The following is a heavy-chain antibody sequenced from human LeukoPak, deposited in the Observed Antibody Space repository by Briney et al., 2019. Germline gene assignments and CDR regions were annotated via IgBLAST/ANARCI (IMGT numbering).Heavy chain of an antibody. J-gene: IGHJ4*02. CDR1: GFTVSSNY. CDR3: AKDITESPSGGGEY. D-gene: IGHD6-25*01. Sequence: GGSLRLSCVASGFTVSSNYMSWVRQAPGKGLEWVSVIYSAGSTYYADSVKGRFTISRDNSKNTLYLQMNSLRAEDTALYYCAKDITESPSGGGEYWGQGTLVTVSS. V-gene: IGHV3-53*05. CDR2: IYSAGST.